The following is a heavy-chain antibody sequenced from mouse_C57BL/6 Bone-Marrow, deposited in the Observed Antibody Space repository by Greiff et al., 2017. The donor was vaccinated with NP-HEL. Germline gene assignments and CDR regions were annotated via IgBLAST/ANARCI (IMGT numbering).Heavy chain of an antibody. CDR2: SRNKANDYTT. V-gene: IGHV7-1*01. Sequence: EVQLVESGGGLVQSGRSLRLSCATSGFTFSDFYMEWVRQAPGKGLEWIAASRNKANDYTTEYSASVKGRFIVSRDTSQSILYLQMNALRAEDTAIYYCARDGGYDGLYYAMDYWGQGTSVTVSS. J-gene: IGHJ4*01. CDR3: ARDGGYDGLYYAMDY. D-gene: IGHD2-2*01. CDR1: GFTFSDFY.